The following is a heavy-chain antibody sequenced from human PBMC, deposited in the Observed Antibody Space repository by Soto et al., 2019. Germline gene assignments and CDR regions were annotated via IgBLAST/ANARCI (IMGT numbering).Heavy chain of an antibody. Sequence: GGSLRLSCAVAGYTFGNHWMHWVRQAPGKGLEWVSRMNSDGSIINYADSVKGRFTVSRDNTKNTLYLQMNSLRVEDTAVYYCATAEVDYWGPGTLVPVYS. CDR3: ATAEVDY. V-gene: IGHV3-74*01. J-gene: IGHJ4*01. CDR1: GYTFGNHW. CDR2: MNSDGSII.